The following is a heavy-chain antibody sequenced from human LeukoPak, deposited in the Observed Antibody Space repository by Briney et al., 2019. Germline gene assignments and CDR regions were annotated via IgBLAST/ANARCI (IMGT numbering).Heavy chain of an antibody. CDR2: ISGSGGST. CDR1: GFTFSNYA. V-gene: IGHV3-23*01. J-gene: IGHJ4*02. D-gene: IGHD6-6*01. CDR3: ARERLSSSSLW. Sequence: QAGGSLRLSCAASGFTFSNYAVSWVRQAPGKGLAWVSTISGSGGSTYYTGSVKGRFTISRDNSKNTLYLQMNSLRAEDTAVYYCARERLSSSSLWWGQGTLVTVSS.